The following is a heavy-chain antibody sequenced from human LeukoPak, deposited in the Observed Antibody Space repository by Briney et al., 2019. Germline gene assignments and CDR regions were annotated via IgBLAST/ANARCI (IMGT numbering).Heavy chain of an antibody. J-gene: IGHJ6*03. CDR2: IYPGDSDT. CDR3: ARLDIVVVPAALGANYYYYYMDV. Sequence: GESLKISCKGSGYSFTSYWIGWVRQIPGKGLEWMGIIYPGDSDTRYSPSFQGQVTISADKSISTAYLQWSSLKASDTAMYYCARLDIVVVPAALGANYYYYYMDVWGKGTTVTVSS. CDR1: GYSFTSYW. V-gene: IGHV5-51*01. D-gene: IGHD2-2*01.